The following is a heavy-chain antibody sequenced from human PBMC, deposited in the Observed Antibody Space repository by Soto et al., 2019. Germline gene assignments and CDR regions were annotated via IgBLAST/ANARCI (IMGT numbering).Heavy chain of an antibody. D-gene: IGHD6-6*01. CDR1: GCTFGSYG. J-gene: IGHJ5*02. Sequence: XSVKGCCNTSGCTFGSYGISWGRQATGQGLEWMGWISPCSGNIRYAQKFQCRVTLTTDTSTSTVFMDLRSLRFDDTAVYYRARDILSNSSPDSWFDPSGQGTLVTVSS. CDR3: ARDILSNSSPDSWFDP. V-gene: IGHV1-18*01. CDR2: ISPCSGNI.